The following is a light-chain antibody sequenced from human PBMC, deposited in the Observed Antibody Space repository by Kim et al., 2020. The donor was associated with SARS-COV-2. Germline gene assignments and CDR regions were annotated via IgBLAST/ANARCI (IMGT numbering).Light chain of an antibody. Sequence: SASVGDRVTITCRASQDIGNALGWYQQKPGKAPRRLIYSTSSLQGGVPSRFSGSGSGIEFTLTISSLQAEDFATYYCLQHNSFPNTFGQGTKLEIK. CDR1: QDIGNA. J-gene: IGKJ2*01. V-gene: IGKV1-17*01. CDR3: LQHNSFPNT. CDR2: STS.